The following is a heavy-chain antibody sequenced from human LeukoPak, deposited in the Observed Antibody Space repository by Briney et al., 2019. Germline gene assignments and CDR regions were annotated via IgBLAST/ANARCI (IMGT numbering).Heavy chain of an antibody. Sequence: ASVKVSCKASGYTFTGYYMHWVRQAPGQGLEWMGWINPNSGGTNYAQKFQGWVTMTRDTSISTAYMELSRLRSDDTAVYYCARANPSSHIAVAGTYDYWGQGTLVTVSS. CDR3: ARANPSSHIAVAGTYDY. J-gene: IGHJ4*02. CDR1: GYTFTGYY. CDR2: INPNSGGT. D-gene: IGHD6-19*01. V-gene: IGHV1-2*04.